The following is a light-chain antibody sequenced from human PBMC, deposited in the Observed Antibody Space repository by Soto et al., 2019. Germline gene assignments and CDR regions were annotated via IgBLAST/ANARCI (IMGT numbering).Light chain of an antibody. Sequence: EIVLTRSPATLSLSRGERATLSCSASLSVSSYLAWYQHKPGQAPRLLIYGASSRATGIPDRFSGSGSGTEFTLTISSLQSEDFAVYYCQQYNNWPRTFGQGTVVDIK. J-gene: IGKJ1*01. CDR2: GAS. CDR1: LSVSSY. V-gene: IGKV3D-15*01. CDR3: QQYNNWPRT.